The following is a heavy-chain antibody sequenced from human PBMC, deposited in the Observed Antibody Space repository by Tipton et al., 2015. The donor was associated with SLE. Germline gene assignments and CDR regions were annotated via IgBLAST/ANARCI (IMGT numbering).Heavy chain of an antibody. D-gene: IGHD3-10*01. CDR3: ARDSIIFRGVGGFDY. V-gene: IGHV4-59*11. Sequence: TLSLTCTVSGGFISSHYWSWIRQPPGKGLEWIGYIYYSGSTNYNPSLKSRVTISVDTSKNQLSLKLSSVTAADTAVYYCARDSIIFRGVGGFDYWGQGTLVTVSS. CDR1: GGFISSHY. CDR2: IYYSGST. J-gene: IGHJ4*02.